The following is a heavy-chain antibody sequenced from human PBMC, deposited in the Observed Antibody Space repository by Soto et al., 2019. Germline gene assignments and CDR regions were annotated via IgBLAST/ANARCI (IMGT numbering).Heavy chain of an antibody. CDR1: GGTFSSYA. V-gene: IGHV1-69*13. J-gene: IGHJ4*02. Sequence: SVKVSCKASGGTFSSYAISWVRQAPGQGLEWMGGIIPIFGTANYAQKFQGRVTITADESTSTAYMELSSLRSEDTAVYYCATPYYDILTGYYSYFDYWGQGTLVTVSS. CDR2: IIPIFGTA. CDR3: ATPYYDILTGYYSYFDY. D-gene: IGHD3-9*01.